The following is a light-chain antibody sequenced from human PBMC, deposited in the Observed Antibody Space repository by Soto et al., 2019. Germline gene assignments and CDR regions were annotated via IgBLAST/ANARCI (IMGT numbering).Light chain of an antibody. J-gene: IGLJ2*01. V-gene: IGLV1-40*01. CDR2: GNT. CDR3: QSYYNSLSDTVI. CDR1: SSNIGAGYD. Sequence: QSVLTQPPSVSGAPGQRVTISCTGSSSNIGAGYDVHWYQHPPGTAPKLLIYGNTNRPSGVPDRFSASRSGASASLAITGLRAEDAADDYCQSYYNSLSDTVIFGGGTKLTVL.